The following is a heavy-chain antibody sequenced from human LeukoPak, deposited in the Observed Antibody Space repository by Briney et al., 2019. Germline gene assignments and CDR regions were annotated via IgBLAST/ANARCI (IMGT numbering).Heavy chain of an antibody. D-gene: IGHD3-16*01. V-gene: IGHV1-58*01. CDR3: AEVNLGRGKPFGGSAP. CDR1: GFTFASSA. Sequence: SVKVSCKASGFTFASSAVQWVRQARGQRLEWIGWIVVGTGNTSYAQKFQERVSISGDMSTITAYMEVSSLRSDDTAVYYCAEVNLGRGKPFGGSAPGGRGTGVPV. J-gene: IGHJ5*02. CDR2: IVVGTGNT.